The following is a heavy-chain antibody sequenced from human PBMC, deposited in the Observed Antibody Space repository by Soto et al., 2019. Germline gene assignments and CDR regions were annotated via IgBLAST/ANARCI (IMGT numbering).Heavy chain of an antibody. J-gene: IGHJ6*02. Sequence: GGSLRLSCAASGFTFSYSWMDWARQVPGKGPEWVANINQDGSGKNYVDSVKGRFTISRDNAKNSLYLQMNSLRAEDTAVYYCASLGRHGWGQGTTVTVS. CDR3: ASLGRHG. CDR1: GFTFSYSW. CDR2: INQDGSGK. D-gene: IGHD3-16*01. V-gene: IGHV3-7*01.